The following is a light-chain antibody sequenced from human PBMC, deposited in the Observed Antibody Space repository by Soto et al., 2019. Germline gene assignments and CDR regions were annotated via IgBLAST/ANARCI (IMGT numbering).Light chain of an antibody. J-gene: IGLJ1*01. Sequence: QSVLTQPPSASGSPGQSVTISCTGTSSDVGGYDYVSWYQHHPGKAPKLMIYEVTKRPSGVPDRFSGSKSGNTASLTVSGLQADDEADYYCSSYAGSNIGVFGTGTNATVL. CDR3: SSYAGSNIGV. CDR1: SSDVGGYDY. CDR2: EVT. V-gene: IGLV2-8*01.